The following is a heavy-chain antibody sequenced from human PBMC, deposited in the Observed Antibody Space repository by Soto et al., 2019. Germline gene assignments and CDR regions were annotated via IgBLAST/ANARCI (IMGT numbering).Heavy chain of an antibody. Sequence: GGSLRLSCAASTFTFSIYGMSWVRQAPGKGLEWVSAISDGGSSTYYADSVKGRFTISRDNSKNTLSLQMNSLRAEDTAVYYCAKGSDWPSYFDYWGQGTLVTVSS. CDR1: TFTFSIYG. CDR3: AKGSDWPSYFDY. J-gene: IGHJ4*02. V-gene: IGHV3-23*01. D-gene: IGHD6-19*01. CDR2: ISDGGSST.